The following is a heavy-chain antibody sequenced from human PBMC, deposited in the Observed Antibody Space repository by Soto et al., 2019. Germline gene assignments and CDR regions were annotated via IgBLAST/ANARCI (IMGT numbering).Heavy chain of an antibody. Sequence: QVQLVQSGAEVKKPGSSVKVSCKASGGTFSSYAISWVRQAPGQGLEWMGGIIPIFGTANYAQKFQGRVTITADESTSTAYMELSSLRSEDTAVYYCATYYYDSSGYIPGSDYWGQGTLVTVSS. CDR1: GGTFSSYA. J-gene: IGHJ4*02. V-gene: IGHV1-69*01. CDR2: IIPIFGTA. CDR3: ATYYYDSSGYIPGSDY. D-gene: IGHD3-22*01.